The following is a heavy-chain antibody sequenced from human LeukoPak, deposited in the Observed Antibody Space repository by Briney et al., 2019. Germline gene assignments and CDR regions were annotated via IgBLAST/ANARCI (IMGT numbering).Heavy chain of an antibody. CDR2: ISYDGSNK. CDR3: ARELSGYSYGYYFDY. CDR1: GFTFSSYG. D-gene: IGHD5-18*01. V-gene: IGHV3-30*03. Sequence: GGSLRLSCAASGFTFSSYGMHWVRQAPGKGLEWVAVISYDGSNKYYADSVKGRFTISRDNSKNTLYLQMNSLRAEDTAVYYCARELSGYSYGYYFDYWGQGTLVTVSS. J-gene: IGHJ4*02.